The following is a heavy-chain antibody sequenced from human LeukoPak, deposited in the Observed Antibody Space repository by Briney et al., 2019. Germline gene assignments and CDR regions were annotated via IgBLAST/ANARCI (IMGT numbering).Heavy chain of an antibody. CDR3: ARVPRIYGIAEDYFDY. Sequence: SETLPLTCTVSGGSISSSSYYWGWIRQPPGKGLEWIGSIYYSGSTYYNPSLKSRVTISVDTSKNQFSLKLSSVTAADTAVYYCARVPRIYGIAEDYFDYWGQGTLVPVSS. CDR1: GGSISSSSYY. CDR2: IYYSGST. J-gene: IGHJ4*02. V-gene: IGHV4-39*07. D-gene: IGHD6-13*01.